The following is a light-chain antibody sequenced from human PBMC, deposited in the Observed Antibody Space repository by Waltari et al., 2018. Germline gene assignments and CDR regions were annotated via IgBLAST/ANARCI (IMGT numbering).Light chain of an antibody. Sequence: QSALAQPRSMSGSPGQSVTISCTGSSSNVGGYNYVSWYQQYPGQAPKLMLYDVNKRPSGVPHRFSGSKSGDTASLTISGLQAEDEADYYCCSYAGSYTYVFGTGTKVTV. CDR2: DVN. J-gene: IGLJ1*01. V-gene: IGLV2-11*01. CDR1: SSNVGGYNY. CDR3: CSYAGSYTYV.